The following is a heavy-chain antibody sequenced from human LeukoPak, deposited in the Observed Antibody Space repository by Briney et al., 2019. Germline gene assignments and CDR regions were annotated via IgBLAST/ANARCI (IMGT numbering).Heavy chain of an antibody. Sequence: GGSLRLSCAASGFTFSSYAMSWVRQAPGKGLEWVSAISGSGGSTYYADSVKGRFTISRDNSKNTLYLQMNSLRAEDTAVYYCAKDSINVYGDYGRDYFDYWGQGTLVTVSS. CDR1: GFTFSSYA. CDR2: ISGSGGST. D-gene: IGHD4-17*01. V-gene: IGHV3-23*01. J-gene: IGHJ4*02. CDR3: AKDSINVYGDYGRDYFDY.